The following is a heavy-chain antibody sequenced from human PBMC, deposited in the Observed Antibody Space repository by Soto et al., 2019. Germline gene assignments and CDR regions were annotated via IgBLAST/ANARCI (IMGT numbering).Heavy chain of an antibody. D-gene: IGHD4-4*01. CDR3: ARVRRTGSKYSDFDY. V-gene: IGHV3-7*03. CDR2: VKEDGEEI. Sequence: PGGSLRLSCATSGFTFNNYWMTWVRQAPGKGLEWVANVKEDGEEIYYVDSVKGRFTISRDNAKNSLYLQMNSLRADDTAVYYCARVRRTGSKYSDFDYWGQGTLVPVSS. CDR1: GFTFNNYW. J-gene: IGHJ4*02.